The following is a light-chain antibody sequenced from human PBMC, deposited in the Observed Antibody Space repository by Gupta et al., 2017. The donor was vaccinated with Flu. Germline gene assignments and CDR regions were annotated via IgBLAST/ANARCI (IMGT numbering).Light chain of an antibody. Sequence: QLVLTQSPSAPASLAASVKFTCTLSSGHSGYAIAWHQQQPGKGHRYLMMLNSVGSDIKGDGSPDRFSGSSSGPERYLITTSPQSEEEADDYCQTWAAGILLFGGGTKLPVL. CDR2: LNSVGSD. J-gene: IGLJ2*01. V-gene: IGLV4-69*01. CDR1: SGHSGYA. CDR3: QTWAAGILL.